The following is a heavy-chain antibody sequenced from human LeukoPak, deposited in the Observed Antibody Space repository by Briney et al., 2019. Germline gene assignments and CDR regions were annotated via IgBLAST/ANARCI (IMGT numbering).Heavy chain of an antibody. V-gene: IGHV3-74*01. J-gene: IGHJ4*02. CDR1: GFTFSSYW. CDR2: INTDGSST. Sequence: GGSLRLSCAASGFTFSSYWMHWVRQAPGKGLVWVSRINTDGSSTSYADSVKGRFTISRDNAKNSLYLQMNSLRAEDTAVYYCARSYGNYAAVFHYWGQGTLVTVSS. CDR3: ARSYGNYAAVFHY. D-gene: IGHD4-17*01.